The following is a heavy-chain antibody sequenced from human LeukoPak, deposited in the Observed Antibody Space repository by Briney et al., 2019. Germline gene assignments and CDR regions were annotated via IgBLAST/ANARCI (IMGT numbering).Heavy chain of an antibody. J-gene: IGHJ4*02. CDR3: ARQIASAGTAGFDF. D-gene: IGHD6-13*01. Sequence: SGTLSLTCTVAADSISSYYWSCIRQPAGEVLEWIGRIYSTGSTNYNPSLKSRVAISVDTSKNQFSLRLRSVTAADTAVYYCARQIASAGTAGFDFWGQGARVTVSS. CDR2: IYSTGST. CDR1: ADSISSYY. V-gene: IGHV4-4*07.